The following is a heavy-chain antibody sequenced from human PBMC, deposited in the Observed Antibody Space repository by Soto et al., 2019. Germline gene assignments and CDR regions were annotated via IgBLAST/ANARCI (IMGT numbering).Heavy chain of an antibody. CDR3: ARVSDKLDAFDI. J-gene: IGHJ3*02. CDR2: INAGNGNT. D-gene: IGHD2-21*01. V-gene: IGHV1-3*01. CDR1: GYTFTSYD. Sequence: XVKVSCKASGYTFTSYDMHWVRQAPGQRLEWMGWINAGNGNTKYSQKFQGRVTITRDTSASTAYMELSSLRSEDTAVYYCARVSDKLDAFDIWGQGTMVTVSS.